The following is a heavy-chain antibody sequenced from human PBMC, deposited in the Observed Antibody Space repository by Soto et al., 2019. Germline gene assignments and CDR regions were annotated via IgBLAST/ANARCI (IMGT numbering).Heavy chain of an antibody. CDR2: ISWNSGSI. Sequence: GGSLRLSCAGSGFSFDAHSMHWVRQAPGKGLEWVSSISWNSGSIAYADSVKGRFTISRDNAKNSLYLQMNGLRPEDTALYYCVKDSPKYGDYVPYYFDYWGQGTLVTVSS. D-gene: IGHD4-17*01. CDR1: GFSFDAHS. J-gene: IGHJ4*02. CDR3: VKDSPKYGDYVPYYFDY. V-gene: IGHV3-9*01.